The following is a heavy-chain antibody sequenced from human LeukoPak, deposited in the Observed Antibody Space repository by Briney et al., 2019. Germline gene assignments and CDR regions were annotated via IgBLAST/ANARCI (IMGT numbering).Heavy chain of an antibody. CDR2: ILYEGSNK. J-gene: IGHJ4*02. CDR3: AKGEYYYDSSGYYEDDY. CDR1: GFTFSSYG. Sequence: GGSLRLSCAASGFTFSSYGMHGFRQAPGKGVEWVAFILYEGSNKYYADSVKGRFTISRDNSKNTLYLQMNSLRAEDTAVYYCAKGEYYYDSSGYYEDDYWGQGTLVTVSS. V-gene: IGHV3-30*02. D-gene: IGHD3-22*01.